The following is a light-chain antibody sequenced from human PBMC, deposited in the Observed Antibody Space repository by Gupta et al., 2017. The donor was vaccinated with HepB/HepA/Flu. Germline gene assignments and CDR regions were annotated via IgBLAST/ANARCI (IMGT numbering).Light chain of an antibody. CDR1: QSVSGSY. Sequence: EIVLTQSPGTLSLSPGERATLSCRASQSVSGSYLASYQQKAGEAPSLLIYGAPSRAAGIAGRISGRGSGTDFPLTISRREPEDVAVYSCQQYGSSPLTFGGGTKVEIK. CDR3: QQYGSSPLT. V-gene: IGKV3-20*01. J-gene: IGKJ4*01. CDR2: GAP.